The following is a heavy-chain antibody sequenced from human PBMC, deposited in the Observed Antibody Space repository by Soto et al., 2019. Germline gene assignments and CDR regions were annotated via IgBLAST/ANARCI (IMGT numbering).Heavy chain of an antibody. CDR1: GGTFSSYA. Sequence: QVQLVQAGAEVKKPGSSVKVSCKASGGTFSSYAISWVRQSPGQGLEWMGWIIPNCGTANDAQNFQRRVTITAHKSTSKAYLELISLSYVYTAVCYCGGEATRSRIDAFDIWGQGTMVTV. V-gene: IGHV1-69*06. CDR3: GGEATRSRIDAFDI. J-gene: IGHJ3*02. CDR2: IIPNCGTA. D-gene: IGHD6-6*01.